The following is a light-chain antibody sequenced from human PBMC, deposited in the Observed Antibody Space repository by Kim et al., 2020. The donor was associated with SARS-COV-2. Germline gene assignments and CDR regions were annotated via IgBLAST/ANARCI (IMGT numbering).Light chain of an antibody. Sequence: SASVGDRVTITCRASQGIYKYLAWYQPKPGKVPKLLVDEASTLPSGFPSRFSGRGSGTSFTLTISSLQPEDVATYYCQKYDVAPYTFGQGTKLEI. CDR1: QGIYKY. V-gene: IGKV1-27*01. CDR3: QKYDVAPYT. CDR2: EAS. J-gene: IGKJ2*01.